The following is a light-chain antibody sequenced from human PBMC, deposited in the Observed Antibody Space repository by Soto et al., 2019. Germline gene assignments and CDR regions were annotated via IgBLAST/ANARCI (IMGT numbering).Light chain of an antibody. CDR3: QQSYSPYT. CDR2: TAY. J-gene: IGKJ2*01. V-gene: IGKV1-39*01. Sequence: DIQMTQSPSSLSASVGDRVTISCRASQSISSYLNWYQQKPGKAPKLLIYTAYSLQSGVPSRFSGSGSGTDFTLTISSLQPEDFATYYCQQSYSPYTFGQGTKLEIK. CDR1: QSISSY.